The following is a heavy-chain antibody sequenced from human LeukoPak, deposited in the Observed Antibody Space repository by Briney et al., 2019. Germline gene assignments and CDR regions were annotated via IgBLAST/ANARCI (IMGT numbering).Heavy chain of an antibody. CDR1: GGSISSSSYY. V-gene: IGHV4-39*01. CDR2: IYYSGST. D-gene: IGHD3-3*01. Sequence: SETLSLTCTVSGGSISSSSYYWGWIRQPPGKGLEWIGSIYYSGSTYYNPSLKSRVTISVDTSKNQFSLKLSSVTAADTAVYYCARRSGITIFGVVIAYFDYWGQGTLVTVSS. J-gene: IGHJ4*02. CDR3: ARRSGITIFGVVIAYFDY.